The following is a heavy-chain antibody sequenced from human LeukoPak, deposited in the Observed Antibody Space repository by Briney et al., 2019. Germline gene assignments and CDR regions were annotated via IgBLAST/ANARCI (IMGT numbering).Heavy chain of an antibody. CDR3: ARSKGGYCSSTSCARFDY. J-gene: IGHJ4*02. D-gene: IGHD2-2*01. CDR1: GGSISSGGYY. CDR2: TYYSGST. V-gene: IGHV4-31*03. Sequence: SETLSLTCTVSGGSISSGGYYWTWIRQHPGKGLEWIGNTYYSGSTYYNPSLKSRVTISVDTSKNQFSLKLSSVTAADTAVYYCARSKGGYCSSTSCARFDYWGQGTLVPVAS.